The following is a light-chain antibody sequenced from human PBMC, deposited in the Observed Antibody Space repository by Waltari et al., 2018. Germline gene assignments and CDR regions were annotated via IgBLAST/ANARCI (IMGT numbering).Light chain of an antibody. CDR1: SSDIGGYNY. CDR2: DVT. V-gene: IGLV2-14*03. Sequence: QSALTQPASVSGSPGQSISISCTGTSSDIGGYNYVSWYQQLPGRAPKLMIYDVTSRPSGVSDRFSGSKSGNTASLTSSGLQAEDEADYYCSSYSDSTTHDVVFGGGTQLTVL. J-gene: IGLJ2*01. CDR3: SSYSDSTTHDVV.